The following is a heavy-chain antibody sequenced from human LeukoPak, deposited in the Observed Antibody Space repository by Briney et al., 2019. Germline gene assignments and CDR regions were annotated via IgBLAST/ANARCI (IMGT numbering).Heavy chain of an antibody. CDR3: ASSVVADNFDY. V-gene: IGHV4-59*01. J-gene: IGHJ4*02. CDR2: IYYSGST. D-gene: IGHD2-15*01. CDR1: GGSFSGYY. Sequence: PSETLSLTCAVYGGSFSGYYWSWIRQPPGKGLEWIGYIYYSGSTNYNPSLKSRVTISVDTSKNQFSLKLSSVTAADTAVYYCASSVVADNFDYWGQGTLVTVSS.